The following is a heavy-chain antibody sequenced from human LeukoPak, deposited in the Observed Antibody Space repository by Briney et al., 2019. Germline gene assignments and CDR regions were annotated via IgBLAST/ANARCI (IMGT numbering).Heavy chain of an antibody. D-gene: IGHD1-7*01. Sequence: ASVKVSCKASGYTFTSYGISWVPQAPGQGLEWMGWISAYNGNTNYAQKLQGRVTMTTDTSTSTAYMELRSLRSDDTAVYYCARDRSRWNYFPQLDYWGQGTLVTVSS. CDR3: ARDRSRWNYFPQLDY. CDR2: ISAYNGNT. J-gene: IGHJ4*02. V-gene: IGHV1-18*01. CDR1: GYTFTSYG.